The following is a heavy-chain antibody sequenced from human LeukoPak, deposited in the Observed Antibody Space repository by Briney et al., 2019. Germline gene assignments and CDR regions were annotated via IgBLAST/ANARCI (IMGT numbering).Heavy chain of an antibody. D-gene: IGHD3-10*01. CDR2: INHSGST. CDR1: GGSISSSSYY. CDR3: ARDGVSGGYYYYMDV. J-gene: IGHJ6*03. Sequence: SETLSLTCTVSGGSISSSSYYWGWIRQRPGKGLEWIGEINHSGSTNYNPSLKSRVTISVDTSKNQFSLKLSSVTAADTAVYYCARDGVSGGYYYYMDVWGKGTTVTVSS. V-gene: IGHV4-39*07.